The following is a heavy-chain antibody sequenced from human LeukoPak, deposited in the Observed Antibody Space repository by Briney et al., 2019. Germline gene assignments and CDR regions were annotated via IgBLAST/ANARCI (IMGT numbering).Heavy chain of an antibody. V-gene: IGHV1-46*01. J-gene: IGHJ4*02. Sequence: ASVKVSCKASGYTFTSYYMHWVRQAPGQGLEWMGIINPSGGSTSYAQKFQGRVTMTRDTSTSTVYMELSSLRSEDTAVYYCAREIITMVRGSPVGLGYWGQGTLVTVSS. CDR1: GYTFTSYY. D-gene: IGHD3-10*01. CDR3: AREIITMVRGSPVGLGY. CDR2: INPSGGST.